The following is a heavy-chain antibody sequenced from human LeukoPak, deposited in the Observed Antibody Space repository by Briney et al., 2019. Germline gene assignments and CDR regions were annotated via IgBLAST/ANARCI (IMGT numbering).Heavy chain of an antibody. CDR3: ARDDCGDTCYPGGY. CDR1: GYTFTKYV. D-gene: IGHD2-21*01. Sequence: PGASVKVSCKASGYTFTKYVVHWVRQAPGQRPEWMGWINAGNGDTKYSQTFQDRVTITRDTSANTAYMELSSLASEDTALYYWARDDCGDTCYPGGYWGQGTLVTVSS. CDR2: INAGNGDT. J-gene: IGHJ4*02. V-gene: IGHV1-3*01.